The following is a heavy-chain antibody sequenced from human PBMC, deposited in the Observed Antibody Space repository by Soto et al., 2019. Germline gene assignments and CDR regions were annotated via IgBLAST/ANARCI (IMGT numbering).Heavy chain of an antibody. V-gene: IGHV4-59*01. J-gene: IGHJ5*02. Sequence: SETLSLTCIVSGGSISSYYWSWIRQPPGKGLEWIGYIYYSGSTNYNPSLKSRVTISVDTSKNQFSLKLSSVTAADTAVYYCARERDYEFWSGYYTEPWFDPWGQGTLVTVSS. D-gene: IGHD3-3*01. CDR1: GGSISSYY. CDR2: IYYSGST. CDR3: ARERDYEFWSGYYTEPWFDP.